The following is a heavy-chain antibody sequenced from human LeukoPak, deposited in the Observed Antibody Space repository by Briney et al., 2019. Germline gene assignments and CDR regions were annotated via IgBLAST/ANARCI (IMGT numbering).Heavy chain of an antibody. CDR2: IIPILGIA. CDR3: ARDSHKVEWGGY. CDR1: GGTFSSYA. J-gene: IGHJ4*02. D-gene: IGHD5-12*01. V-gene: IGHV1-69*04. Sequence: SVKVSCKASGGTFSSYAIGWVRQAPGQGLEWMGRIIPILGIANYAQKFQGRVTITADKSTSTAYMELSSLRSEDTAVYYCARDSHKVEWGGYWGQGTLVTVSS.